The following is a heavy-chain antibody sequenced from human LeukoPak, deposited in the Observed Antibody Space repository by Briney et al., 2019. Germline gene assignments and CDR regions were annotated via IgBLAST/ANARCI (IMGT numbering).Heavy chain of an antibody. D-gene: IGHD3-22*01. Sequence: GGSLRLSGAASGFTFSSYEMSWVRQAPGKGLQWFSVIYRDGSTYYADSVKGRFTISRDTSNNTLFLQMNSLRAEDTAVYYCARDLGQYYDTSDNWFDPWGQGTLVTVSS. J-gene: IGHJ5*02. CDR1: GFTFSSYE. CDR3: ARDLGQYYDTSDNWFDP. V-gene: IGHV3-66*01. CDR2: IYRDGST.